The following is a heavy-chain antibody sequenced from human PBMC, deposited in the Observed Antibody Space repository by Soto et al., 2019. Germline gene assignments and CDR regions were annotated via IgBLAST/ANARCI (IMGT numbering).Heavy chain of an antibody. D-gene: IGHD6-6*01. CDR2: INHSGST. J-gene: IGHJ4*02. CDR1: GGSFSGYY. Sequence: SETLSLTCAVYGGSFSGYYWSWIRQPPGKGLEWIGEINHSGSTNYNPSLKSRVTISVDTSKNQFSLKLSSVTAADTAVYYCARGFSYADYWGQGTLVTVSS. CDR3: ARGFSYADY. V-gene: IGHV4-34*01.